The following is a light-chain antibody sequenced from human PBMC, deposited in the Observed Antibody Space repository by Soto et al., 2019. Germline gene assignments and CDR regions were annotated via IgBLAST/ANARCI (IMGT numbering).Light chain of an antibody. CDR2: GAS. V-gene: IGKV3-20*01. Sequence: EIVLTQSPGTLSLSPGERATLSCRASQSISSSCLVWYQQQPGQAPRLLIYGASSRATGIPDRFSGSGSETDFTLTISRPEPEDFAMYYCQHYGNSPIFGQGTKLEIK. CDR3: QHYGNSPI. J-gene: IGKJ2*01. CDR1: QSISSSC.